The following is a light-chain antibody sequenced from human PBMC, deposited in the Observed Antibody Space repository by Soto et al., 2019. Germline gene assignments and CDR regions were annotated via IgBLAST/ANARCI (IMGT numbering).Light chain of an antibody. CDR2: GAS. CDR1: QSVSSTY. CDR3: QKDDSAPWR. Sequence: VVLKQSPGTLSLSHGERVTLSCRASQSVSSTYLAWYQQKPGQAPRLLISGASSRATGIPDRFSGSGSGTDFTLTISRLEPEDVAPYYCQKDDSAPWRLAQGTKVDIK. V-gene: IGKV3-20*01. J-gene: IGKJ1*01.